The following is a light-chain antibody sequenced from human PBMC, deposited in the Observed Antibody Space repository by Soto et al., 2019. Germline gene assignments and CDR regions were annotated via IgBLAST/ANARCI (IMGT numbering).Light chain of an antibody. CDR1: QSVRSSY. J-gene: IGKJ4*01. CDR3: QHYGSPLT. Sequence: IVVTQSPGTLSLSPGGRATLSCRASQSVRSSYLAWYQQRPGQAPRLLIFGASFRATGIPDRFSGSGSGTDFTLTISRLEPEDFAVYYCQHYGSPLTFGGGTKVDIK. CDR2: GAS. V-gene: IGKV3-20*01.